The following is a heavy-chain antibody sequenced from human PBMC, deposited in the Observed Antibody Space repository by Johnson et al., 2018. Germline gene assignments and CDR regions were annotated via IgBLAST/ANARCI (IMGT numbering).Heavy chain of an antibody. CDR1: GFTFDDYA. D-gene: IGHD3-10*01. J-gene: IGHJ6*02. CDR3: ARSPRIPSTIVRGVTNNDGMDV. CDR2: IGTAGDT. V-gene: IGHV3-13*01. Sequence: VQLVESGGGLVQPGRSLRLSCAASGFTFDDYAIHWVRQAPGKGLEWVSAIGTAGDTYYPGSVKGRFTISRENAKNSLYLQMNSRRAGDTAGYYCARSPRIPSTIVRGVTNNDGMDVWGHGTTVTVSS.